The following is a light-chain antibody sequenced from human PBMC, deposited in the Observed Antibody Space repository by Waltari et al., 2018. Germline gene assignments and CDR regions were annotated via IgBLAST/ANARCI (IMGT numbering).Light chain of an antibody. CDR3: HQYFGTPFT. CDR2: WAS. Sequence: DIVMTQSPDSLAVSLGERATINCKSSQSVLASGNNKNYLGWYQQKPGQPPKLLIYWASTRGAVLPGRCSGSGSGTDFPLVISMLQAEDVAVYYCHQYFGTPFTFGPGTKVDIK. V-gene: IGKV4-1*01. CDR1: QSVLASGNNKNY. J-gene: IGKJ3*01.